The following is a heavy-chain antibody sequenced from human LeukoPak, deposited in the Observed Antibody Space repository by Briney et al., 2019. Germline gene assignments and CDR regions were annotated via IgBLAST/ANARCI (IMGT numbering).Heavy chain of an antibody. CDR3: ARWRAAAVFDY. D-gene: IGHD6-13*01. Sequence: GGSLRLSCAASGFTFSDHWMSWVRQAPGKGLLWVSRINTHGTTTSYADSVKGRFTVSRDNAKNTLHLQMNSLRAEDTAVYYCARWRAAAVFDYWGQGTLVTVSS. J-gene: IGHJ4*02. V-gene: IGHV3-74*01. CDR1: GFTFSDHW. CDR2: INTHGTTT.